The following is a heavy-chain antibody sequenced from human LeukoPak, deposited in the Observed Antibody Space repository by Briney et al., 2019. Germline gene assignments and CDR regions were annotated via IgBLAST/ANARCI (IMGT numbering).Heavy chain of an antibody. CDR2: INYSEST. CDR3: AREDDFWGGYYEFDP. Sequence: PSETLPLTCALYGGSFRVYYWRWIRQPRGRGREWIGEINYSESTNQKPSLKSRVTISVDTSKNQFSLKLTSVPAAETVVYCPAREDDFWGGYYEFDPWGQGTLVTVSS. V-gene: IGHV4-34*01. D-gene: IGHD3-3*01. CDR1: GGSFRVYY. J-gene: IGHJ5*02.